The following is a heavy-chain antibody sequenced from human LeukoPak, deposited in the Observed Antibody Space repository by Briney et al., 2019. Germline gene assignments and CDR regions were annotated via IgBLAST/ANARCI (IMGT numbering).Heavy chain of an antibody. Sequence: GGSLRLSCAASGFTVSSNYMSWVRQAPGKGLEWVSVIYSGGSTYYADSVKGRFTISRDNAKNSLYLQMNSLRAEDTAVYYCARYILTGYYYYYYYMDVWGKGTTVTISS. J-gene: IGHJ6*03. V-gene: IGHV3-66*01. CDR3: ARYILTGYYYYYYYMDV. CDR1: GFTVSSNY. D-gene: IGHD3-9*01. CDR2: IYSGGST.